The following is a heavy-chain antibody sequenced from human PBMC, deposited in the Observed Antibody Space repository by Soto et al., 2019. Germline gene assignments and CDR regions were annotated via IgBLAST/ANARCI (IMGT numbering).Heavy chain of an antibody. V-gene: IGHV4-59*01. CDR1: GGSISNYY. D-gene: IGHD5-12*01. CDR2: FYYSGST. CDR3: ARAVNSGYPDTFDI. Sequence: QVQLQESGPGLVRPSETLSLTCSVSGGSISNYYWNWIRQPPGKGLEWIGYFYYSGSTHFHPSLKSRVTMSVDTSKNHFSLNLSYVTAADAAIYYCARAVNSGYPDTFDIWGQGTRVTVAS. J-gene: IGHJ3*02.